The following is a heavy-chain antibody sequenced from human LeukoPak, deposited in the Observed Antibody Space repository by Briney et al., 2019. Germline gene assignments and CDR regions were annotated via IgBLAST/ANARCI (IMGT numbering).Heavy chain of an antibody. D-gene: IGHD1-26*01. Sequence: PGGSLRLSCAASGFTFSSYGMYWVRQAPGKGLEWVAFIRYDGSNKYYADSVKGRFTISRDNSKNTLYLQMKSLRAEDTAVYYCARDQRGSYDYWGQGTLVTVSS. CDR1: GFTFSSYG. CDR3: ARDQRGSYDY. J-gene: IGHJ4*02. CDR2: IRYDGSNK. V-gene: IGHV3-30*02.